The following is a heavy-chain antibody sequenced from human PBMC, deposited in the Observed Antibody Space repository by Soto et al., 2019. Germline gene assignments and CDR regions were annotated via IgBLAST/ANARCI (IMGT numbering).Heavy chain of an antibody. CDR3: TTARTAVYYYYYYMDV. D-gene: IGHD2-21*02. CDR1: GFTFSNAW. CDR2: IKSKTDGGTT. J-gene: IGHJ6*03. V-gene: IGHV3-15*01. Sequence: EVQLVESGGGFVKPGGSLRLSCAASGFTFSNAWMSWVRQAPGKGLEWVGRIKSKTDGGTTDYAAPVKGRFTISRDDSKTTLYLQMNSLTTEDTAVYYCTTARTAVYYYYYYMDVWGKGTTVTVSS.